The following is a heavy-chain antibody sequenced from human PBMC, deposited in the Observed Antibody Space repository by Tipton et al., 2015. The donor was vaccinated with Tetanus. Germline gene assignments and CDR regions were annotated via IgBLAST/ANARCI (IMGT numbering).Heavy chain of an antibody. Sequence: CAASGFIFSSYGIHWVRQAPGKGLEWVAVSWYDGTDKYYADPVKGRFTISRDNSKNTLYLQMNSLRAEDPAVYYCAREADCSGGSCFSGGFDNWGQGTQVTVSS. CDR2: SWYDGTDK. V-gene: IGHV3-33*01. D-gene: IGHD2-15*01. J-gene: IGHJ4*02. CDR3: AREADCSGGSCFSGGFDN. CDR1: GFIFSSYG.